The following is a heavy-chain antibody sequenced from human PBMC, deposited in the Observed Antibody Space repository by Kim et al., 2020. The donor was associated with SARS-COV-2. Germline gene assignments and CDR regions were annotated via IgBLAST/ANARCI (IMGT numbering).Heavy chain of an antibody. D-gene: IGHD4-17*01. CDR3: ARLLYGDYVTTPAFDF. CDR1: GGSISSSSYY. J-gene: IGHJ3*01. CDR2: IYYSGST. Sequence: SETLSLTCTVSGGSISSSSYYWGWIRQPPGKGLEWIGTIYYSGSTYYNPSLKSRVTISVDTSKNQFSLKLSSVTAADTAVYYCARLLYGDYVTTPAFDFWGQGTMVTVSS. V-gene: IGHV4-39*01.